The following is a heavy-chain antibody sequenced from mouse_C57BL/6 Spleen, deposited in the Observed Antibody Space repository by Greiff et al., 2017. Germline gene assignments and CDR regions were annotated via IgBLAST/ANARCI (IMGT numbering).Heavy chain of an antibody. CDR1: GYAFSSSW. CDR3: DNYYDSSPFYY. Sequence: QVQLQQSGPELVKPGASVKISCKASGYAFSSSWMNWVKQRPGKGLEWIGRIYPGDGDTNYNGKFKGKATLTADKSSSTAYMQLSSLTSEDSAVYFCDNYYDSSPFYYWGQGTTLSVSS. J-gene: IGHJ2*01. V-gene: IGHV1-82*01. CDR2: IYPGDGDT. D-gene: IGHD1-1*01.